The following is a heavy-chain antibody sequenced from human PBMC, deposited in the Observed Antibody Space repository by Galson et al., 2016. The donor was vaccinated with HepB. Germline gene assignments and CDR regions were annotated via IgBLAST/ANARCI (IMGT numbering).Heavy chain of an antibody. Sequence: SLRLSCAASGITFSNAWMYWVRQAPGRGLEWVGRIKSKTDGGTIHYAAPVKGRFTISRDDSKNTLHLQMNSLKTEDTAVYYCTTDLQWFGDLFFDYWGQGILVTVSS. CDR3: TTDLQWFGDLFFDY. CDR1: GITFSNAW. CDR2: IKSKTDGGTI. D-gene: IGHD3-10*01. J-gene: IGHJ4*02. V-gene: IGHV3-15*05.